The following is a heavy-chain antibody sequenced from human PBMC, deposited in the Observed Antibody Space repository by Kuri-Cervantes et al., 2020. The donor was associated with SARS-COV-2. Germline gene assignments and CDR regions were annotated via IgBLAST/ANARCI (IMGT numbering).Heavy chain of an antibody. J-gene: IGHJ5*02. Sequence: ESLKISCTVSGGSISSYYWSWIRQPPGKGLEWIGYIYYSGSTNYNPSLKSRVTMSVDTSKNQFSLKLSSVTAADTAVYYCARDLSAGPNWFDPWGQGALVTVSS. V-gene: IGHV4-59*12. CDR1: GGSISSYY. D-gene: IGHD6-13*01. CDR2: IYYSGST. CDR3: ARDLSAGPNWFDP.